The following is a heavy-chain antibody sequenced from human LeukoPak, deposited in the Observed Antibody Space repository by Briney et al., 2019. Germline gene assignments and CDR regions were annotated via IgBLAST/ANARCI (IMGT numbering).Heavy chain of an antibody. V-gene: IGHV3-23*01. CDR3: AKATYYDFWSGYYSFVY. CDR2: ISGSGGST. Sequence: GGSLRLSCAASGFTFSSYAMSWVRQAPGKGLEWVSAISGSGGSTYYADSVKGRFTISRDNSKNTLYLQMNSLRAEDTAVYYCAKATYYDFWSGYYSFVYWGQGTLVTVSS. CDR1: GFTFSSYA. J-gene: IGHJ4*02. D-gene: IGHD3-3*01.